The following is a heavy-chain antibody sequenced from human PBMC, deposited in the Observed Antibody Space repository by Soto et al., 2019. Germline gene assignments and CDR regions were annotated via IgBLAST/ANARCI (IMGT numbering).Heavy chain of an antibody. CDR1: GFSFSSYA. CDR3: AKGSIEYSAAVDN. J-gene: IGHJ4*02. D-gene: IGHD5-12*01. Sequence: VQLLESGGGLVQPGGSLRLSCAASGFSFSSYAMVWVRQAPGKGLEWVSVISARGGSLYLADSVKGRFTISRDNSKNVLSLEMNSLRADDTAIYFCAKGSIEYSAAVDNWGQGTLVLVSS. V-gene: IGHV3-23*01. CDR2: ISARGGSL.